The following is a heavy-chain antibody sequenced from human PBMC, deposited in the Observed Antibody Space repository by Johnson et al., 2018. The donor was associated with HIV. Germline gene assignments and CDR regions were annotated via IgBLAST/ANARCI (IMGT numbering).Heavy chain of an antibody. CDR2: SGSGGST. J-gene: IGHJ3*02. CDR1: GFTVSSNY. D-gene: IGHD1-26*01. Sequence: VQLVESGGGLIQPGGSLRLSCVGSGFTVSSNYMSWVRQAPGKGLEWVSGISGSGGSTYYADSVKGRFTIPRDTSKNTLYLQMKSLRVEDTAVYYCAKDASGSYSRAQSISDAFDIWGQGTMVTVSS. CDR3: AKDASGSYSRAQSISDAFDI. V-gene: IGHV3-23*04.